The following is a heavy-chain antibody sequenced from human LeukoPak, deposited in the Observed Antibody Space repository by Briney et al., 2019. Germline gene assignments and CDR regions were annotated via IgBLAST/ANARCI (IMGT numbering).Heavy chain of an antibody. Sequence: SETLSLTCTVSGYSISTSYYWGWIRQPPGKGLEWIGSIYYSGSTYYNPSLKSRVTISVDTSKNQFSLKLSSVTAADTAVYYCVRITMIVVVTIDYWGQGTLVTVSS. CDR3: VRITMIVVVTIDY. D-gene: IGHD3-22*01. V-gene: IGHV4-38-2*02. CDR1: GYSISTSYY. J-gene: IGHJ4*02. CDR2: IYYSGST.